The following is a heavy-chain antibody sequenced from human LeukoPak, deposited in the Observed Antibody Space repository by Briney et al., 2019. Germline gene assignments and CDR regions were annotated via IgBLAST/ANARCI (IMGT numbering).Heavy chain of an antibody. J-gene: IGHJ4*02. D-gene: IGHD3-22*01. V-gene: IGHV1-18*01. CDR3: ARVGEARYYDSSGYYY. CDR2: ISAYNGNT. CDR1: GYTFTSYG. Sequence: ASVKVSCKASGYTFTSYGISWVRQAPGQGLEWMGWISAYNGNTNYAQKLQGRVTMTTDTSTSTAYMELRSLRSDDTAVYYCARVGEARYYDSSGYYYWGQGTLVTVSS.